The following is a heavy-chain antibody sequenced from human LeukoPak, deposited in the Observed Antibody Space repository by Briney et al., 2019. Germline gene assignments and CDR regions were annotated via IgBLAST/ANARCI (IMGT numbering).Heavy chain of an antibody. J-gene: IGHJ4*02. CDR1: GFALSGYG. D-gene: IGHD3-10*02. V-gene: IGHV3-23*01. CDR3: AKNSGIYYVFDY. Sequence: GGPLRLSCAASGFALSGYGMTWVRQAPGKGLEWVSGIGVSGGSTYYSDSVKGRFTISRDNSKNTLYLQMSSLRAEDTAIYYCAKNSGIYYVFDYWGQGTLVTVSS. CDR2: IGVSGGST.